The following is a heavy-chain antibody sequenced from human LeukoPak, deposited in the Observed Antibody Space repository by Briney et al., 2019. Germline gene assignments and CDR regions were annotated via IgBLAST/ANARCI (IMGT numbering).Heavy chain of an antibody. V-gene: IGHV3-23*01. CDR2: ISGSGGST. CDR1: GFTFSSYA. CDR3: AKDSPEAHFWSGYTFYFDY. J-gene: IGHJ4*02. Sequence: GESLRLSCAASGFTFSSYAMSWVRQAPGKGLEWVSAISGSGGSTYYADSVKGRFTISRDNSKNTLYLQMNSLRAEDTAVYYCAKDSPEAHFWSGYTFYFDYWGQGTLVTVSS. D-gene: IGHD3-3*02.